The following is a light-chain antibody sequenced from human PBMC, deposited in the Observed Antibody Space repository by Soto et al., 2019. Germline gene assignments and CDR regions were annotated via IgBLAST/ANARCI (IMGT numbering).Light chain of an antibody. CDR3: QSHDNSLSGFYV. CDR1: SSNIGAGYA. V-gene: IGLV1-40*01. J-gene: IGLJ1*01. CDR2: NNS. Sequence: QSVLTQPPSVSGAPGQRVTISCTGSSSNIGAGYAVHWYQQLPGTGPKLLIYNNSIRPSGVPDRFSGSRSGTPASLAITGLQAEDEADYYCQSHDNSLSGFYVFGTGTKLTVL.